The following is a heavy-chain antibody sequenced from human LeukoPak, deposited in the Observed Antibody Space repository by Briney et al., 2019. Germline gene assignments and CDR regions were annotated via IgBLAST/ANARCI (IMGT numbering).Heavy chain of an antibody. CDR1: GFTVSSNY. J-gene: IGHJ6*03. D-gene: IGHD3-3*01. CDR2: IYSGGST. V-gene: IGHV3-53*01. Sequence: GGSLRLSCAASGFTVSSNYMSWVRQAPGKGLEWVSVIYSGGSTYYADSVKGRFTISRDNSKNPLYLQMNSLRAEDTAVYYCARSLWSGFYYYYYMDVWGKGTTVTVSS. CDR3: ARSLWSGFYYYYYMDV.